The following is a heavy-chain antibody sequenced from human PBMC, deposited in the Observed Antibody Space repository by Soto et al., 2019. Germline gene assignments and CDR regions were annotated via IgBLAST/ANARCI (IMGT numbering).Heavy chain of an antibody. CDR3: ARGDYYDTSGPFSDAFDI. V-gene: IGHV3-7*04. Sequence: GGSLRLSCAASGFTFSNYWMSWVRQVPGKGLEWVANIKPDGSEKWYVDSVKGRFTISRDNVKKSLYLQMIRLRAEDTAVYYCARGDYYDTSGPFSDAFDIWGRGTMVTVSS. D-gene: IGHD3-22*01. CDR2: IKPDGSEK. CDR1: GFTFSNYW. J-gene: IGHJ3*02.